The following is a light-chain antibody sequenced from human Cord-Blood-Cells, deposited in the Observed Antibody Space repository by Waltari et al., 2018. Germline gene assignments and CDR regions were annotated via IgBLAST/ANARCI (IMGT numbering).Light chain of an antibody. CDR3: QQRSNWPPGFT. Sequence: EIVLTQSPATLSLSPGARATLSCRASQSVSSNLAWYQQKPGQAPRLLIYDASNRATGIPARFSGSGSETDFALTISSLEPEDFAVYYCQQRSNWPPGFTFGGGTKVEIK. V-gene: IGKV3-11*01. CDR1: QSVSSN. CDR2: DAS. J-gene: IGKJ4*01.